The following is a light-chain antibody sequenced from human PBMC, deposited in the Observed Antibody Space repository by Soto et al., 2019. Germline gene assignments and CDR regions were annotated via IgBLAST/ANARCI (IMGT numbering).Light chain of an antibody. Sequence: DIQMTQSPSTLSASVGDRVTITCRASQSISSWLAWYQQKPGKAPNLLIYKASSLESGVPSRFSGRGSGTEFTLTSITLKPDHFATYYCQQYSTYSRTFGQGTKVEIK. CDR2: KAS. V-gene: IGKV1-5*03. J-gene: IGKJ1*01. CDR1: QSISSW. CDR3: QQYSTYSRT.